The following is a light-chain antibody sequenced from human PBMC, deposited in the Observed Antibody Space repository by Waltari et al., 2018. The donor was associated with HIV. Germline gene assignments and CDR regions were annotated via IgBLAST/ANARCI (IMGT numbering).Light chain of an antibody. CDR2: WAS. J-gene: IGKJ1*01. V-gene: IGKV4-1*01. Sequence: DIVMTQSPNSLAVSLGERATINCRSSRSILYSSNNQNYLAWYQQKPGQSPKVLIYWASTRASGVPDRFSGSGSGTNFSLTISSLQSDDVALYYCQQYYHTLWTFGRGTKVEIK. CDR1: RSILYSSNNQNY. CDR3: QQYYHTLWT.